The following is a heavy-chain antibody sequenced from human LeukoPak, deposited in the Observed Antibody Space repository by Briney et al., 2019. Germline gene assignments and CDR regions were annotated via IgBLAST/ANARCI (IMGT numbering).Heavy chain of an antibody. J-gene: IGHJ4*02. CDR3: ARDLRYFDWLSNTNYFDY. V-gene: IGHV4-38-2*02. CDR1: GYSISSDYY. D-gene: IGHD3-9*01. Sequence: PSETQSLTCTVSGYSISSDYYWGWIRQPPGRGLEWIGTIYHSGSTYYNPSLKSRVTISVDTSKNQFSLKLSSVTAADTAVYYCARDLRYFDWLSNTNYFDYWGQGTLVTVSS. CDR2: IYHSGST.